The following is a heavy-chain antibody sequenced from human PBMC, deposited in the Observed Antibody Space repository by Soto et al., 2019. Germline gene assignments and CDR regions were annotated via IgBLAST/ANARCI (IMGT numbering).Heavy chain of an antibody. D-gene: IGHD3-10*01. V-gene: IGHV3-74*01. CDR1: GFIFSSYW. CDR2: INGDGRNT. CDR3: ARGFMARGRDSNWFDP. Sequence: GGSLRLSCAASGFIFSSYWMHWVRQAPGKGPVWVGRINGDGRNTRYTDSVKGRFTISRDNAKNTLYLQMDSLRAEDTAVYYCARGFMARGRDSNWFDPWGQGTVVTVSS. J-gene: IGHJ5*02.